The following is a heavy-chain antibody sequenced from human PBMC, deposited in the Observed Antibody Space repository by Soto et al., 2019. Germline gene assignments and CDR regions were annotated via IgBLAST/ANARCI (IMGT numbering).Heavy chain of an antibody. D-gene: IGHD1-1*01. CDR2: IYYSGST. CDR3: AGQSWVPYYFDY. CDR1: GGSISSGGYY. V-gene: IGHV4-31*03. Sequence: SETLSLTCTVSGGSISSGGYYWSWIRQHPGKGLEWIGYIYYSGSTYYNPSLKSRVTISVDTSKNQFSLKLSSVTAADTAVYYCAGQSWVPYYFDYWGQGTLVTVSS. J-gene: IGHJ4*02.